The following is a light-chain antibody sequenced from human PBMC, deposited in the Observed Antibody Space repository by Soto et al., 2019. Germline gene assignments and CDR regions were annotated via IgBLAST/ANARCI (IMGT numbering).Light chain of an antibody. CDR1: SGHSSYA. J-gene: IGLJ2*01. Sequence: QSVLTQSPSASASLGASVKLTCTLSSGHSSYAIAWHQQQPEKGPRYLMKLDSDGSHTKGDAIPDRFSGSSSGAERYRTISGRQSEDEAAYYCQTWGTGIHVVFGGGTKLTVL. CDR3: QTWGTGIHVV. CDR2: LDSDGSH. V-gene: IGLV4-69*01.